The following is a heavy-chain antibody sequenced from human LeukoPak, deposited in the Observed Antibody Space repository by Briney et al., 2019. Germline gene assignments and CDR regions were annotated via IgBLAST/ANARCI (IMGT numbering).Heavy chain of an antibody. J-gene: IGHJ4*02. CDR1: GFTFSSYA. V-gene: IGHV3-23*01. Sequence: GGSLRLSCAASGFTFSSYAMSWVRQAPGKGLEWVSDISGSGGSTYYADSVKGRFTISRDNSKDTLYLKMNSVKAEDTAVYYCAKDGRIQLWLFIWGQGTLVTVSS. D-gene: IGHD5-18*01. CDR3: AKDGRIQLWLFI. CDR2: ISGSGGST.